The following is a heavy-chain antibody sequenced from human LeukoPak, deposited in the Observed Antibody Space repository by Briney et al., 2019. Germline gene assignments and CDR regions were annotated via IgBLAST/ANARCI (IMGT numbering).Heavy chain of an antibody. D-gene: IGHD3-9*01. V-gene: IGHV3-30-3*01. CDR1: GFTFSSYA. J-gene: IGHJ4*02. CDR3: ARGEYYDILTGSNY. Sequence: AGGSLRLSCAASGFTFSSYAMHWVRQAPGKGLEWVAVISYDGSNKYYADSVKGRFTISRDNSKNTLYLQMNSLRAEDTAVYYCARGEYYDILTGSNYWGQGTLVTVS. CDR2: ISYDGSNK.